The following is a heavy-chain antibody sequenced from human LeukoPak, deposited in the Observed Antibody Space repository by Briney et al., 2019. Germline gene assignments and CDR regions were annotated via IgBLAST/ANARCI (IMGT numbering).Heavy chain of an antibody. CDR3: AKDGSGYDRYLDY. Sequence: GESLRLSCAASGFTLSGYGMHWVRQAPGKGLEWVAFISYEGSKKDYADSVKGRFTISRDNSKNTLYLRMNGLKTEDTAVYYCAKDGSGYDRYLDYWGQGTLVTVPS. D-gene: IGHD5-12*01. CDR1: GFTLSGYG. V-gene: IGHV3-30*18. J-gene: IGHJ4*02. CDR2: ISYEGSKK.